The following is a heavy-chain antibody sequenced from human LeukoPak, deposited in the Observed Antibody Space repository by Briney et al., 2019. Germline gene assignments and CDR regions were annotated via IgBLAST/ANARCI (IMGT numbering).Heavy chain of an antibody. CDR3: AATYYDILTGYYPYYFDY. CDR1: GGSFSGYY. J-gene: IGHJ4*02. Sequence: PPETLSLTCAVYGGSFSGYYWSWIRQPPGKGLEWIGEINHSGSTNYNPSLKSRVTISVDTSKNQFSLKLSSVTAADTAVYYCAATYYDILTGYYPYYFDYWGQGTLVTVSS. CDR2: INHSGST. V-gene: IGHV4-34*01. D-gene: IGHD3-9*01.